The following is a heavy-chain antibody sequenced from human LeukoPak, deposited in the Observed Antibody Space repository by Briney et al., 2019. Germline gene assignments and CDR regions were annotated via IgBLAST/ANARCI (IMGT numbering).Heavy chain of an antibody. D-gene: IGHD2-2*01. Sequence: GGSLRLSCAASGFTFSSYSMNWVRQAPGKGLEWVSYISSSSSTIYYADSVKGRFTISRDNAKNSLYLQMNSLRAEDTAVYYCARDWGYCSSTSCYGNWFDPWGQGTLVTVSS. J-gene: IGHJ5*02. CDR2: ISSSSSTI. CDR1: GFTFSSYS. CDR3: ARDWGYCSSTSCYGNWFDP. V-gene: IGHV3-48*01.